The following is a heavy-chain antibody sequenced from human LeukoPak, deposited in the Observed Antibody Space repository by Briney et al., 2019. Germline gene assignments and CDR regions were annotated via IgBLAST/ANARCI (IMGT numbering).Heavy chain of an antibody. CDR2: MCSRIGYI. J-gene: IGHJ4*02. D-gene: IGHD2-2*02. CDR1: GFTFSTDS. CDR3: ARGRGYCSSTSCHTYFDY. V-gene: IGHV3-21*01. Sequence: GGSLRLSCAASGFTFSTDSVNWVRQAAGEGLGWVASMCSRIGYIFYADSGKGRFTISRDNAKNSLYLQMNSLRAEDTAVYYCARGRGYCSSTSCHTYFDYWGQGTLVTVSS.